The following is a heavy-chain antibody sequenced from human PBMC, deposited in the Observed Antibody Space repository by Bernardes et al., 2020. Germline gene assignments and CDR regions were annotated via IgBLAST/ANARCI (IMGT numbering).Heavy chain of an antibody. CDR1: GFTFSSYA. V-gene: IGHV3-23*01. Sequence: GGSLRLSCTASGFTFSSYAMSWVRQAPGKGLEWVSSISSSGGRTYYADSVKGRFTFSRDVKGRFTISRDNPKNTLYLQMNSLRAEDTAVYYCAKSASPVRAPKFLEALYYMDVWGKGTTVTVSS. D-gene: IGHD3-3*01. CDR2: ISSSGGRT. J-gene: IGHJ6*03. CDR3: AKSASPVRAPKFLEALYYMDV.